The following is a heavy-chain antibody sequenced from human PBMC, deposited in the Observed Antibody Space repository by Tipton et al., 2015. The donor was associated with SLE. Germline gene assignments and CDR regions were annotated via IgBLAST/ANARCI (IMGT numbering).Heavy chain of an antibody. Sequence: QLVQSGPEVKKPGASVKVSCKASGYTFTSYDINWVRQAPGQGLEWMGGIIPIFGTANYAQKFQGRVTITTDESTCTAYMELSSLRSEDTAVYYCASWDSSGYGAGAFDIWGQGTMVTVSS. CDR1: GYTFTSYD. CDR3: ASWDSSGYGAGAFDI. V-gene: IGHV1-69*05. J-gene: IGHJ3*02. CDR2: IIPIFGTA. D-gene: IGHD3-22*01.